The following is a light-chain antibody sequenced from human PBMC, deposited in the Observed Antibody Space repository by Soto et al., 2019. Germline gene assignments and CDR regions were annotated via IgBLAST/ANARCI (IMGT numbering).Light chain of an antibody. CDR2: KAS. CDR3: QQYNSYPWT. V-gene: IGKV1-5*03. J-gene: IGKJ1*01. CDR1: QSISSW. Sequence: DIQMTQSPSTLSASVGDRVTITCRASQSISSWLAWYQQKPGKAPKVLIYKASSLESGVPSRFSGGGSVTEFTLTISSLQPDDFATYYCQQYNSYPWTFGQGTKVEIK.